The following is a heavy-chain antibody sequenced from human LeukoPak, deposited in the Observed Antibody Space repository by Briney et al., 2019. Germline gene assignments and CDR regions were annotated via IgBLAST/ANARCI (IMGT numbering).Heavy chain of an antibody. J-gene: IGHJ4*02. CDR2: ISWDGGST. Sequence: GGSLRLSCAASGFTFDDYAMHWVRQAPGKGLEWVSLISWDGGSTYYADSVKGRFTISRDNSKNSLYLQMNSLRAEDTALYYCARGATQGYYFDYWGQGTLVTVSS. V-gene: IGHV3-43D*03. CDR3: ARGATQGYYFDY. CDR1: GFTFDDYA. D-gene: IGHD1-26*01.